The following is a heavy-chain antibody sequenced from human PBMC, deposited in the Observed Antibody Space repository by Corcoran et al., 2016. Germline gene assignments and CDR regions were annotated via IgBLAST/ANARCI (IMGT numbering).Heavy chain of an antibody. J-gene: IGHJ6*02. D-gene: IGHD3-22*01. CDR3: ARLDSSGLYYYYGMDV. CDR2: IYPGDSDT. V-gene: IGHV5-51*01. Sequence: EVQLVQSGAEVKKPGESLTISCKGSGYSFTSYWLGWVRQLPGRGLQSRGIIYPGDSDTRYSPSFQGQVTISADKSISTAYLQWSSLKASDTAMYYCARLDSSGLYYYYGMDVWGQGTTVTVSS. CDR1: GYSFTSYW.